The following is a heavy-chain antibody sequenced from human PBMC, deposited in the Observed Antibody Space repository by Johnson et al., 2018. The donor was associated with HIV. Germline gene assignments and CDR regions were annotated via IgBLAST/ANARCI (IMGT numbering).Heavy chain of an antibody. CDR3: ARWVIAARSFGAFDI. CDR2: ISWNSGDI. CDR1: GFTFDDYA. Sequence: VQLVESGGGLVQPGRSLRLSCAASGFTFDDYAMHWVRQTPGKGLEWVSGISWNSGDIGYADSVKGRFTISRDNAKNSLYLQMNSLRAEDTAVYYCARWVIAARSFGAFDIWGQGTVVTVSS. J-gene: IGHJ3*02. V-gene: IGHV3-9*01. D-gene: IGHD6-6*01.